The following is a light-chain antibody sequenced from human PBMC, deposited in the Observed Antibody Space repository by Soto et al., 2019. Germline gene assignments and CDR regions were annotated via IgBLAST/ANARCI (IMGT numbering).Light chain of an antibody. J-gene: IGKJ4*01. Sequence: DIVMTQSPDSLAVSLGERATINCKSSRGVSYSFDNRNHLAWYQQKPGQPPKLLIYWASTRESGVPDRFSGSGSGTDFTHTISSLQAEDVAVYYCQQYSSTPLTFGGGTKVEIK. CDR1: RGVSYSFDNRNH. CDR3: QQYSSTPLT. CDR2: WAS. V-gene: IGKV4-1*01.